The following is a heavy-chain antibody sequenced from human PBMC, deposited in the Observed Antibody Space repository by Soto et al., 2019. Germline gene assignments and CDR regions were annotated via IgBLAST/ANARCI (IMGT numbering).Heavy chain of an antibody. V-gene: IGHV3-30*04. J-gene: IGHJ4*02. CDR3: ARDDADHLDY. Sequence: QVQLVESGGGVVPPGRSLRLSCAASGISFKKYTMHWVRQAPGKGLEWVAGILSDGKKKYYADSVQGRFTISRDNSKNTLYVQMNSLRPDDTALYYCARDDADHLDYWGQGTLVTVSS. CDR2: ILSDGKKK. CDR1: GISFKKYT.